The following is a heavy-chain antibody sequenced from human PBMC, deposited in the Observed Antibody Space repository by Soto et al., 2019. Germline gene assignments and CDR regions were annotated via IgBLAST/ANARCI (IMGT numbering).Heavy chain of an antibody. V-gene: IGHV4-4*02. D-gene: IGHD2-8*01. Sequence: QVQLQESGPGLVKPSGTLSLTCTVSGASISTNNWWSWVRQSPEKGLEWIGEIYHGGSANYNPSLKSRVTMSVDKSKNQFSLRLNSVTAADAAVYYCARAHDNGGHNCFDAWGQGTMVTVSS. CDR1: GASISTNNW. J-gene: IGHJ5*02. CDR3: ARAHDNGGHNCFDA. CDR2: IYHGGSA.